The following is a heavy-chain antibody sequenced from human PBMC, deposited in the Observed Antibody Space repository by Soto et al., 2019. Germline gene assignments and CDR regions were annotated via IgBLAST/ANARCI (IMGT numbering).Heavy chain of an antibody. V-gene: IGHV4-59*08. CDR3: VSQGIGNLHGLVDV. CDR2: VYYDGGS. Sequence: QVQLQESGPGLVKPSETLSLTCTVSGGSIDGRNCAWIRQPPGKGLEWLGYVYYDGGSSYNPSVKSRLTLSVDTAKSQFYLQLRSVTAADTAVYYCVSQGIGNLHGLVDVWGRGTTVTVSS. CDR1: GGSIDGRN. J-gene: IGHJ6*02. D-gene: IGHD3-10*01.